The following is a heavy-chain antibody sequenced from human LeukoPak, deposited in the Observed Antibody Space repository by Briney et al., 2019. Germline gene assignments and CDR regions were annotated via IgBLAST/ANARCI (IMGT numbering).Heavy chain of an antibody. Sequence: GGSLRLSCAASGFTVSSNYISWVRQAPGKGLEWVSGIYSGGHIYYADSVKGRFTISRDNSKNTLYLQMNSLRAEDTAVYYCAGKQGSGSLRPLDYWGXGTLVTVSS. CDR2: IYSGGHI. CDR3: AGKQGSGSLRPLDY. V-gene: IGHV3-53*01. J-gene: IGHJ4*02. D-gene: IGHD3-10*01. CDR1: GFTVSSNY.